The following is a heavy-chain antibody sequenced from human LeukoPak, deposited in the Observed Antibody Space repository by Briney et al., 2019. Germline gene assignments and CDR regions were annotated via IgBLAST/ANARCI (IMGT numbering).Heavy chain of an antibody. CDR3: AREGNYYDSSGYLKFDP. J-gene: IGHJ5*02. V-gene: IGHV3-21*01. CDR2: ISSSSSYI. Sequence: GGSLRLSCAASGFTFSSYSMNWVRQAPGKGLEWVSSISSSSSYIYYADSVKGRFTISRDNAKNSLYLQMNSLRAEDTAVYYCAREGNYYDSSGYLKFDPWGQGTLVTVSS. CDR1: GFTFSSYS. D-gene: IGHD3-22*01.